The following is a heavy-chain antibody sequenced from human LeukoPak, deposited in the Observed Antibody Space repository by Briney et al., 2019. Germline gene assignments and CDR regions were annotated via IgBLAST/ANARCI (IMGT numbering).Heavy chain of an antibody. CDR3: TRQVITAGGFDY. D-gene: IGHD3-22*01. J-gene: IGHJ4*02. V-gene: IGHV3-73*01. CDR2: IRSKANSYAT. CDR1: GFTFSGSA. Sequence: PGGSLRLSCAASGFTFSGSAMHWVRQASGKGLEWVGRIRSKANSYATAYAASVKGRFTVSRDDSKNTAYLQMNSLKTEDTAVYYCTRQVITAGGFDYWGQGTLVTVSS.